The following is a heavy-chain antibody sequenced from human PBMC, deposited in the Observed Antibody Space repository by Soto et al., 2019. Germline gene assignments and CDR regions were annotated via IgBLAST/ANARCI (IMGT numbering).Heavy chain of an antibody. D-gene: IGHD2-21*02. Sequence: SETLSLTCTVSGGSISSSSYYWTWIRQPPGKGLEWIGEINHSGTINFNPSLKSRLTISLDTSKKHFSLKLSSVTDADTAAYYCARADRTLVTSYSLDVWGQGTTVTVSS. J-gene: IGHJ6*02. CDR3: ARADRTLVTSYSLDV. CDR1: GGSISSSSYY. V-gene: IGHV4-39*02. CDR2: INHSGTI.